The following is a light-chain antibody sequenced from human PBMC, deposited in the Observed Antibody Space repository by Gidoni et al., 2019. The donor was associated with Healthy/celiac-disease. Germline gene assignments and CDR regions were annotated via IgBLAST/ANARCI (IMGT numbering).Light chain of an antibody. Sequence: SYELTQQPSVSVSPGQTASITCSGDKLGDKYACWYQQKPGHSPVLVIYQDSKRPSGIPERFSSSNSGNTATLTISGTQAMDEADYYCQAWDSSTGVFGTGTKVTVL. V-gene: IGLV3-1*01. CDR2: QDS. CDR3: QAWDSSTGV. CDR1: KLGDKY. J-gene: IGLJ1*01.